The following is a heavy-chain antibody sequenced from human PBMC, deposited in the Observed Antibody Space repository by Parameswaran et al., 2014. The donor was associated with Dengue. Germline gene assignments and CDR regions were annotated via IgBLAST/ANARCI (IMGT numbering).Heavy chain of an antibody. CDR2: IRSKAYGGTT. J-gene: IGHJ4*02. Sequence: WIRQPPGKGLEWVGFIRSKAYGGTTEYAASVKGRFTISRDDSKSIAYLQMNSLKTEDTAVYYCTAPAYDSSGYYSNPDYWGQGTLVTVSS. CDR3: TAPAYDSSGYYSNPDY. V-gene: IGHV3-49*02. D-gene: IGHD3-22*01.